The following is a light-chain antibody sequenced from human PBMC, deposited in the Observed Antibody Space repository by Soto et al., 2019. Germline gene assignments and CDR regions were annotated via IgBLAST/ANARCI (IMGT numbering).Light chain of an antibody. V-gene: IGKV3-15*01. CDR1: QSVSNN. J-gene: IGKJ2*02. CDR2: GAS. Sequence: IGVALSAAAVSVSKGERATLSCRASQSVSNNLAWYQQKPGQAPRLLLYGASTRATGIPARFSGSGSGTEFTLTISSLQSEDFAVYYCQPYTKWPPCTFCEGT. CDR3: QPYTKWPPCT.